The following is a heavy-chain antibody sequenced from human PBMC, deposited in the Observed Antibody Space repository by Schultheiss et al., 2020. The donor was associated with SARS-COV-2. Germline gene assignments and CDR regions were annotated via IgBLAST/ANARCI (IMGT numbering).Heavy chain of an antibody. J-gene: IGHJ4*02. Sequence: GESLKISCAASGFTFSSYAMHWVRQAPGKGLEWVAVISYDGSNKYYADSVKGRFTISRDNSKNTLYLQMNSLRVEDTAVYYCARGLWRWGQGTLVTVSS. CDR2: ISYDGSNK. CDR1: GFTFSSYA. D-gene: IGHD2-21*01. V-gene: IGHV3-30-3*01. CDR3: ARGLWR.